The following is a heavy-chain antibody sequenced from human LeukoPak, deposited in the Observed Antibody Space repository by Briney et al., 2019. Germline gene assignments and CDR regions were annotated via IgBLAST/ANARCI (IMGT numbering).Heavy chain of an antibody. D-gene: IGHD6-19*01. CDR2: ISSSSSYI. CDR3: ARVGIAVAGIHFDY. J-gene: IGHJ4*02. CDR1: GLTFSSYS. Sequence: PGGSLRLSCAASGLTFSSYSMNWVRQAPGKGLEGVSSISSSSSYIYYADSVKGRFTISRDNAKNSLYLQMNSLRAEDTAVYYCARVGIAVAGIHFDYWGQGTLVTVSS. V-gene: IGHV3-21*01.